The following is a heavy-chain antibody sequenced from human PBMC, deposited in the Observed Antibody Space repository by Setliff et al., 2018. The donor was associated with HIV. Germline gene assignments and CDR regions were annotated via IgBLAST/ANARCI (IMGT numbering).Heavy chain of an antibody. V-gene: IGHV4-61*09. CDR3: ARDVMEWFGNYFDY. Sequence: SSETLSLTCTVFGGSINSGTHYWSWIRQPAGRGLEWIGHISNTGTTNYNPSLKGRVSMSVDTSRYQFSLRVTSVTAADTAVYYCARDVMEWFGNYFDYWGQGIPVTVSS. J-gene: IGHJ4*02. CDR2: ISNTGTT. CDR1: GGSINSGTHY. D-gene: IGHD3-3*01.